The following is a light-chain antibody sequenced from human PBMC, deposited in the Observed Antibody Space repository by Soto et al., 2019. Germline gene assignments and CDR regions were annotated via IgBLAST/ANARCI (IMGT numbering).Light chain of an antibody. Sequence: QAVVTQPPSVSGAPGQRVTISCTGSSSNIGAGYDVHWYQQLPGTAPKLLIYGNFNRPSGVPDRFSGSKSGTSASLAITGLQAEDEADYYCQSYDSSLSAHVVFGGGTKLTVL. V-gene: IGLV1-40*01. CDR3: QSYDSSLSAHVV. CDR2: GNF. CDR1: SSNIGAGYD. J-gene: IGLJ2*01.